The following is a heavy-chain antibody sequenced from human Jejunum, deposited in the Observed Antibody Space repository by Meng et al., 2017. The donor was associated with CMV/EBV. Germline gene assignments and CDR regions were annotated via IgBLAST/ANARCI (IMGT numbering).Heavy chain of an antibody. CDR2: IWWDGGST. Sequence: AKNVMHWVRQGPGKGLDWVALIWWDGGSTYYADSVKGRFTISRDITKNSLYLQMNSLRTEDTALYYCAKGRRIVGLTGDAFDVWGQGTRVTVSS. D-gene: IGHD1-26*01. J-gene: IGHJ3*01. CDR1: AKNV. CDR3: AKGRRIVGLTGDAFDV. V-gene: IGHV3-43*01.